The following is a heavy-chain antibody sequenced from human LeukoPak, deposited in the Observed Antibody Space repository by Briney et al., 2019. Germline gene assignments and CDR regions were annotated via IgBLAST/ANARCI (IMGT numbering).Heavy chain of an antibody. CDR2: ISSSSSYI. Sequence: GGSLRLSCAASGFTFSIYSINWVRKAPGKGLEWVSSISSSSSYIYYADSVKGRFTISRDNAKNSLYLQMNSLRAEDTAVYYWARTGVVVAALERGVANWFDPWGQGTLVTVSS. CDR1: GFTFSIYS. V-gene: IGHV3-21*01. CDR3: ARTGVVVAALERGVANWFDP. J-gene: IGHJ5*02. D-gene: IGHD2-15*01.